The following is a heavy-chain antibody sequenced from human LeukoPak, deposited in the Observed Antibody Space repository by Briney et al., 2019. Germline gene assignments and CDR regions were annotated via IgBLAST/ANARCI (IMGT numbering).Heavy chain of an antibody. Sequence: SETLSLTCTVSGGSISSYYWSWIRQPPGKGLEWIGYIYYSGSTNCNPSLKSRVTISVDTSKNQFSLKLSSVTAADTAVYYCARGYSKIYYWGQGTLVTVSS. CDR1: GGSISSYY. J-gene: IGHJ4*02. CDR3: ARGYSKIYY. V-gene: IGHV4-59*01. D-gene: IGHD4-11*01. CDR2: IYYSGST.